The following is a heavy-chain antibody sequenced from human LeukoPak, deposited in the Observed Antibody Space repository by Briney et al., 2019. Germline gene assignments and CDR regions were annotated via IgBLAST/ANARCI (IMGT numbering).Heavy chain of an antibody. J-gene: IGHJ5*02. V-gene: IGHV3-23*01. D-gene: IGHD2-15*01. CDR2: ISGSGGST. CDR3: AKEVGRYCSGGSCYS. Sequence: SGGSLRLSCAASGFTFSSYAMSWVRQAPGKGLEWVSAISGSGGSTYYADSVKGRFTISRDNSKNTLYLQMNSLRAEDTAVYYCAKEVGRYCSGGSCYSWGQGTQVTVSS. CDR1: GFTFSSYA.